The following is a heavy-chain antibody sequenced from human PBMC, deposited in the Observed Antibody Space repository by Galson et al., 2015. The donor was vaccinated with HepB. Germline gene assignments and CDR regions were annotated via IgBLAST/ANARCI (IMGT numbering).Heavy chain of an antibody. CDR1: GFTFSSYG. Sequence: SLRLSCAASGFTFSSYGMHWVRQAPGKGLEWVAVISYDGSNKYYADSVKGRFTISRDNSKNTLYLQMNSLRAEDTAVYYCAKTRAAFSGSYFDYWGQGTLVTVSS. CDR2: ISYDGSNK. D-gene: IGHD1-26*01. V-gene: IGHV3-30*18. CDR3: AKTRAAFSGSYFDY. J-gene: IGHJ4*02.